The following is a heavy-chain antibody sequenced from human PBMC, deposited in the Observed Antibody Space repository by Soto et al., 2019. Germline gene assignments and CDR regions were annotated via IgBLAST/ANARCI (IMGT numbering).Heavy chain of an antibody. CDR2: IKQDGSEK. Sequence: GGSLRLSCAASGFTFSSYWMSWVRQAPGKGLEWVANIKQDGSEKYYVDSVKGRFTISRDNAKNSLYLQMNSLRAEDTAVYYCARDNAMATILFDYWGQGTLVTVSS. CDR1: GFTFSSYW. V-gene: IGHV3-7*01. J-gene: IGHJ4*02. CDR3: ARDNAMATILFDY. D-gene: IGHD5-12*01.